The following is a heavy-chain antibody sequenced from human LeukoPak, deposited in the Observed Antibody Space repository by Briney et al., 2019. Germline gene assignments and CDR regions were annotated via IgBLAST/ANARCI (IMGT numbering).Heavy chain of an antibody. CDR2: SGSTT. Sequence: GGSLRLSCAASGFIFSNYAMTWVRQAPGKGLEWASSSGSTTDYSDSVKGRFTISRDNSKNTLYLQMNSLRADDTAVYYCTRDSSYGDYSTAFDYWGQGALVTVSS. V-gene: IGHV3-23*01. D-gene: IGHD4-17*01. J-gene: IGHJ4*02. CDR3: TRDSSYGDYSTAFDY. CDR1: GFIFSNYA.